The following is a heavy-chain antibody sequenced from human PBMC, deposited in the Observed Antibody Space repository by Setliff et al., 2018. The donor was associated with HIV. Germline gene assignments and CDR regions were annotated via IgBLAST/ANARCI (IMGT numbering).Heavy chain of an antibody. CDR3: ARDYLYYNLYNGSPVYGMDV. CDR1: GFTFRNYK. D-gene: IGHD3-3*01. J-gene: IGHJ6*02. V-gene: IGHV3-21*04. CDR2: ISIGSGGAI. Sequence: PGGSLRLSCAASGFTFRNYKFNWVRQAPGRGLEWVSSISIGSGGAIDYADSVQGRFTISRDNSKNTLYLQMDSLRAEDTAVYFCARDYLYYNLYNGSPVYGMDVWGQGTTVTVS.